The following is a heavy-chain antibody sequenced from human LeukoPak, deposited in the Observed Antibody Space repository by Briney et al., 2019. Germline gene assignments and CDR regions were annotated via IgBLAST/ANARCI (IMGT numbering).Heavy chain of an antibody. CDR1: GYTFTGYY. Sequence: GASVKVSCKASGYTFTGYYMHWVRQAPGQGLEWMGWINPNTGGTNYAQKFQGRVTMTRDTSISTAYMELSSLRSEDTAVYYCARVRSGSGAFDIWGQGTMVTVSS. CDR2: INPNTGGT. CDR3: ARVRSGSGAFDI. D-gene: IGHD3-22*01. J-gene: IGHJ3*02. V-gene: IGHV1-2*02.